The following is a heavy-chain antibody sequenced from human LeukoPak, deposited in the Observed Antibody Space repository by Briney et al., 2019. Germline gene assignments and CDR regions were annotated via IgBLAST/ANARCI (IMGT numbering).Heavy chain of an antibody. D-gene: IGHD1-26*01. J-gene: IGHJ5*02. CDR3: ARVRLVGAINWFDP. Sequence: ASVKVSCKASCYNFTSYGISWVRQAPGQGLEWMGWISAYNGNTNYAQKLQGRVTMTTDTSTSTAYMELRSLRSDDTAVYYCARVRLVGAINWFDPWGQGTLVTVSS. CDR1: CYNFTSYG. CDR2: ISAYNGNT. V-gene: IGHV1-18*01.